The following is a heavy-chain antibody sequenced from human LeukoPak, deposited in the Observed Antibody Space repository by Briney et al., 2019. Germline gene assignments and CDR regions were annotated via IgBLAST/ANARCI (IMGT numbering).Heavy chain of an antibody. D-gene: IGHD2-2*01. CDR2: ISDNGHIT. V-gene: IGHV3-23*01. CDR3: SKDSSPLHCSSPSCTTD. Sequence: PGGSLRLSCVASGFTFSRFSMSWVRQAPGKGLEWVSVISDNGHITYYADSVKGRFTISRDNSKNTLYLQMNSLRAEDTAVYYCSKDSSPLHCSSPSCTTDWGQGTLVTVSS. J-gene: IGHJ4*02. CDR1: GFTFSRFS.